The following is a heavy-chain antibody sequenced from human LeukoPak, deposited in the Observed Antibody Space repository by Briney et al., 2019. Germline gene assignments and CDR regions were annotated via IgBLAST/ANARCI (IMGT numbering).Heavy chain of an antibody. CDR1: GFTFSSYA. CDR3: AKDGAVAGFYYYYYMDV. CDR2: ISGSGGST. Sequence: GGSLRLSCAASGFTFSSYAMSWVRQAPGKGLEWVSAISGSGGSTYYADSVKGRFTISRDNSKNTLYLQMNSLRAEDTAVYYCAKDGAVAGFYYYYYMDVWGKGTTVTVSS. D-gene: IGHD6-19*01. V-gene: IGHV3-23*01. J-gene: IGHJ6*03.